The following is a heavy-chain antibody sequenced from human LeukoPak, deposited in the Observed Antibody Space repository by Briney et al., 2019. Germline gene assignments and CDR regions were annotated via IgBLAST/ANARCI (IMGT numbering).Heavy chain of an antibody. CDR1: RYTFTSYG. V-gene: IGHV1-18*01. CDR2: ISAYNGNT. J-gene: IGHJ4*02. D-gene: IGHD3-10*01. Sequence: ASVKVSCKASRYTFTSYGISWVRQAPEQGLEWMGWISAYNGNTNYAQKLQGRVTMTTDTSTSTAYMELRSLRSDDTAVYYCARDYFAMVRGVIITPLGYWGQGTLVTVSS. CDR3: ARDYFAMVRGVIITPLGY.